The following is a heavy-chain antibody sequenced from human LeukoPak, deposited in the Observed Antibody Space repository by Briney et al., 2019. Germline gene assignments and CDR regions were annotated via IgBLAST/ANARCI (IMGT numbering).Heavy chain of an antibody. CDR3: ARGPTVTAEFDY. J-gene: IGHJ4*02. V-gene: IGHV1-69*04. D-gene: IGHD4-17*01. CDR2: IIPILGIA. Sequence: SVKVSCKASGGTFSSYAISWVRQAPGQGLEWMGRIIPILGIANYAQKFQGRVTITADKSTSTAYMELRSLRSDDTAVYYCARGPTVTAEFDYWGQGTLVTVSS. CDR1: GGTFSSYA.